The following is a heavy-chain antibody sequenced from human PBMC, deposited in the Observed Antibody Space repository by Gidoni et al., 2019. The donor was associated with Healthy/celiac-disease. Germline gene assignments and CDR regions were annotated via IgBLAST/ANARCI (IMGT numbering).Heavy chain of an antibody. CDR3: AREGGTYQLPPVGLDP. V-gene: IGHV4-4*02. CDR1: GGSISRSNW. J-gene: IGHJ5*02. CDR2: IYHSGST. Sequence: QVQLQESGPDLVKPSGTLSLTCAVSGGSISRSNWWSWVRQPPGKGLGWIGEIYHSGSTNYNPSLKSRVTISVDKSKNQFSLKLSSVTAADTAVYYCAREGGTYQLPPVGLDPWGQGTLVTVSS. D-gene: IGHD2-2*01.